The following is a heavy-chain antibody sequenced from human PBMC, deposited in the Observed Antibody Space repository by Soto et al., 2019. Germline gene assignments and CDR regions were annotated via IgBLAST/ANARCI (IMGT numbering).Heavy chain of an antibody. V-gene: IGHV3-23*01. J-gene: IGHJ5*02. CDR2: ISDDGGRT. CDR3: AKDGHPTIPVDTAS. D-gene: IGHD2-2*02. CDR1: GFTFSSYA. Sequence: EVQLLESGGGLVQPGGSLRLSCAASGFTFSSYAMTWVRQAPGKGLEWVSGISDDGGRTYYADSVKGLCTISRDNYKNTLFLQMNRLRADDMSFYFWAKDGHPTIPVDTASWGQGTLASVSS.